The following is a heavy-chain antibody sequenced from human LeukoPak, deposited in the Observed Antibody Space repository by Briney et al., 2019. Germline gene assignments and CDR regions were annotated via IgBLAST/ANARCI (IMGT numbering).Heavy chain of an antibody. CDR3: ARDLSRDTATDY. D-gene: IGHD5-18*01. V-gene: IGHV1-3*01. CDR2: INAGNGNT. J-gene: IGHJ4*02. CDR1: GYTFTSYA. Sequence: ASVKVSCKASGYTFTSYAMHWVRQAPGQRLEWMGWINAGNGNTKYSQKFQGRVTITRDTSASTAYMELSSLGSEDTAVYYCARDLSRDTATDYWGQGTLVTVSS.